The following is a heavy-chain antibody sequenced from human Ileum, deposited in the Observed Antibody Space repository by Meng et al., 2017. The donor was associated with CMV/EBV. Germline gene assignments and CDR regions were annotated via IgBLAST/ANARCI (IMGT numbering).Heavy chain of an antibody. CDR3: ASGRLQFTPSALQH. CDR1: GAPLKVFF. CDR2: VNTRGRT. V-gene: IGHV4-34*01. Sequence: QGQFHKSGAGLLQPSGPLSATWPGSGAPLKVFFCSWIRQPPGRGLEWIGEVNTRGRTNYNPSLKSRLTISIDTSKRQLSLMVTSVTAADSAIYYCASGRLQFTPSALQHWGPGTLVTVSS. D-gene: IGHD5-24*01. J-gene: IGHJ1*01.